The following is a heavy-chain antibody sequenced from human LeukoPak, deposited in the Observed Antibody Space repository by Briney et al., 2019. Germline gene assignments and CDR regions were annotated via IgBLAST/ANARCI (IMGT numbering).Heavy chain of an antibody. D-gene: IGHD3-22*01. J-gene: IGHJ4*02. CDR1: GGSISSSSYY. CDR3: ARGGDHMMVVVFWY. CDR2: IYYSGST. V-gene: IGHV4-39*01. Sequence: PSETLSLTCTVSGGSISSSSYYWGWIRQPPGKGLEWIGSIYYSGSTYYNPSLKSRVTISVDTSKNQFSLKLSSVTAADTAVYYCARGGDHMMVVVFWYWGQGTLVTVSS.